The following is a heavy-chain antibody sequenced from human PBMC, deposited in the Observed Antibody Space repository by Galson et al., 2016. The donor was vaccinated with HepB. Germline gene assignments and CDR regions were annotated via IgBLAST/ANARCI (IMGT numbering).Heavy chain of an antibody. J-gene: IGHJ4*02. CDR2: TDVDGRNT. Sequence: SLRLSCAASGFTFVNYWMHWVRQAPGKGLVWVSRTDVDGRNTAYADSVGGRFTISRDNAKNILYLQMNSLRIDDTAVYYCARGPSSAHYYFDYWGQGALVSVSS. V-gene: IGHV3-74*03. CDR3: ARGPSSAHYYFDY. CDR1: GFTFVNYW. D-gene: IGHD2-15*01.